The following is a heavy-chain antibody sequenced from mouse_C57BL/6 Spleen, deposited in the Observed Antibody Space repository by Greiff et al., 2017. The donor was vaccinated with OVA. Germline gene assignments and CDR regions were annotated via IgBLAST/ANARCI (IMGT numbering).Heavy chain of an antibody. D-gene: IGHD4-1*01. J-gene: IGHJ3*01. CDR3: ARANWDAY. V-gene: IGHV5-4*01. Sequence: EVQVVESGGGLVKPGGSLKLSCAASGFTFSSYAMSWVRQTPEKRLEWVATISDGGSYTYYPDNVKGRFTISRDNAKNNLYLQMSHLKSEDTAMYYCARANWDAYWGQGTLVTVSA. CDR2: ISDGGSYT. CDR1: GFTFSSYA.